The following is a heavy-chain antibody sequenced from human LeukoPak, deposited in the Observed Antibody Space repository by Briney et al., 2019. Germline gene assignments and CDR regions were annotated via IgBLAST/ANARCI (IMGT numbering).Heavy chain of an antibody. CDR1: GGSFSGYY. CDR2: ISQTRIT. V-gene: IGHV4-34*01. Sequence: SETLSLTCAVYGGSFSGYYWNWIRQPPGKGLEWIGEISQTRITNYNPSLKSRVSISLDTSKNQFSLKLNSVTAADSAFYYCARVSPRGYRRLDAFDIWGQGTMVTVSS. CDR3: ARVSPRGYRRLDAFDI. D-gene: IGHD6-13*01. J-gene: IGHJ3*02.